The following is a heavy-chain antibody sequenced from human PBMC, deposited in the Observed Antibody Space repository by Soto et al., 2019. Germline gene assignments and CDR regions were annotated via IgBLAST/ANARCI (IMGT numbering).Heavy chain of an antibody. D-gene: IGHD2-15*01. CDR2: IYYSGST. Sequence: SETLSLTCTVSGGSISSYYWSWIRQPPGKGLEWIGYIYYSGSTNYNPSLKSRVTISVDTSKNQFSLKLNSVTAADTAVYYCARGSGYCSGGSCYEYYFDYWGQGTLVTVYS. J-gene: IGHJ4*02. V-gene: IGHV4-59*01. CDR1: GGSISSYY. CDR3: ARGSGYCSGGSCYEYYFDY.